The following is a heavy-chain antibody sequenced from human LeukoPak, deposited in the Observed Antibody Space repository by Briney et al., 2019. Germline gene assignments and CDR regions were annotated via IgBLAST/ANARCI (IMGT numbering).Heavy chain of an antibody. CDR3: AKDLSDSSSFDY. CDR2: ISWNSGSI. Sequence: GRSLRLSCAASGFTFDDYAMHWVRRAPGKGLEWVSGISWNSGSIGYADSVKGRFTISRDNAKNSLYLQMNSLRAEDTALYYCAKDLSDSSSFDYWGQGTLVTVSS. V-gene: IGHV3-9*01. CDR1: GFTFDDYA. D-gene: IGHD6-13*01. J-gene: IGHJ4*02.